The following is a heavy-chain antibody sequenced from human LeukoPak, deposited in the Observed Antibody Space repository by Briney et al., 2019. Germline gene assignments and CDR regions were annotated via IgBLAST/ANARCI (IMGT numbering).Heavy chain of an antibody. D-gene: IGHD2-2*01. J-gene: IGHJ4*02. CDR3: ARGGIGYCTSISCYFDS. Sequence: SQTLSLTCAISGDSVSTNSGAWNWLRQSPSRGLEWLGRTYYRSKWYNDYAVSVKSRITISPDTSKNQFSLQLNSVTPEDTAVYYCARGGIGYCTSISCYFDSWGQGTPVTVSS. CDR2: TYYRSKWYN. V-gene: IGHV6-1*01. CDR1: GDSVSTNSGA.